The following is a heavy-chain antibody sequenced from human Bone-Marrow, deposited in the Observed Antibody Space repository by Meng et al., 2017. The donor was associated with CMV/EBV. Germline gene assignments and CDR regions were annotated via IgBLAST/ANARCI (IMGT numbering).Heavy chain of an antibody. CDR3: AKDHLTVTTRYSGMDV. D-gene: IGHD4-11*01. V-gene: IGHV3-21*01. J-gene: IGHJ6*02. CDR1: GFTFSSYS. CDR2: ISSSSSYI. Sequence: GESLKISCAASGFTFSSYSMNWVRQAPGKGLEWVSSISSSSSYIYYADSVKGRFTISRDNAKNSLYLQMNSLRAEDTAVYYCAKDHLTVTTRYSGMDVWGQGTTVTVSS.